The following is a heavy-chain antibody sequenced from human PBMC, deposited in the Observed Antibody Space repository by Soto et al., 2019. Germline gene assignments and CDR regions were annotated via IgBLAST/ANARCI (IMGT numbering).Heavy chain of an antibody. D-gene: IGHD6-6*01. CDR2: ISSSSSYI. Sequence: GSLRLSCAASGFTFSSYSMNWVRQSPGKVLEWVSSISSSSSYIYYADSVKGRFTISRDNAKNSLYLQMNSLRAEDTAVYYCARADSSSAGGDYYYYGMDVWGQGTTVTVSS. V-gene: IGHV3-21*01. CDR3: ARADSSSAGGDYYYYGMDV. J-gene: IGHJ6*02. CDR1: GFTFSSYS.